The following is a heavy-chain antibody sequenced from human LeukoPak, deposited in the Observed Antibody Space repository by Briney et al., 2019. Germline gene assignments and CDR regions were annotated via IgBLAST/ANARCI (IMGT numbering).Heavy chain of an antibody. V-gene: IGHV1-2*02. CDR1: GYTFTGYY. J-gene: IGHJ5*02. D-gene: IGHD3-9*01. CDR2: INPNSGGT. CDR3: AREDTSGDILTGYFPPNWFDP. Sequence: ASVKVSCKASGYTFTGYYMHWVRQAPGQGLEWMGWINPNSGGTNYVQKFQGRVTMTRDTSISTAYMELSRLRSDDTAVYYCAREDTSGDILTGYFPPNWFDPWGQGTLVTVSS.